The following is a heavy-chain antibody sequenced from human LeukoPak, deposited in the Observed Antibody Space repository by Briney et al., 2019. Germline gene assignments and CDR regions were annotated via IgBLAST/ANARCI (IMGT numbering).Heavy chain of an antibody. CDR3: ARERRYCSGDNCYSGLDY. J-gene: IGHJ4*02. CDR1: GFTVSSNY. D-gene: IGHD2-15*01. Sequence: GGSLRLSCAVSGFTVSSNYMSWVRQAPGKGLEWVSLIHSGGTTDYAGSVKGRFTISRGYSKNTVNLQINSLRADDTAVYYCARERRYCSGDNCYSGLDYWGQGTLVTVSS. V-gene: IGHV3-53*01. CDR2: IHSGGTT.